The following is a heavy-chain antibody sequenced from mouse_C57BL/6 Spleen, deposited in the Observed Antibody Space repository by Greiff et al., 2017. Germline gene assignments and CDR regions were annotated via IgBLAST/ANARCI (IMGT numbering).Heavy chain of an antibody. V-gene: IGHV1-64*01. CDR1: GYTFTSYW. Sequence: QVQLQQSGAELVKPGASVKLSCKASGYTFTSYWMHWVKQRPGQGLEWIGMIHPNSGSTNYNEKFKSKATLTVDKSSSTAYMQLSSLTSEDSAVYYCARSGTAQATDYWGQGTTLTVSS. J-gene: IGHJ2*01. CDR2: IHPNSGST. CDR3: ARSGTAQATDY. D-gene: IGHD3-2*02.